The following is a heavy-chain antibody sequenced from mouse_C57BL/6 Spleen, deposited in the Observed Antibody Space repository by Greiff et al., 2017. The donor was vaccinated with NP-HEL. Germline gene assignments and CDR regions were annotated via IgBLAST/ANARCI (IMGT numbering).Heavy chain of an antibody. J-gene: IGHJ3*01. CDR2: IDPSDSYT. D-gene: IGHD1-1*01. CDR1: GYTFTSYW. V-gene: IGHV1-69*01. Sequence: VQLQQPGAELVMPGASVKLSCKASGYTFTSYWMHWVKQRPGQGLEWIGEIDPSDSYTNYNQKFKGKSTLTVDKSSSTAYMQLSSLTSEDSAVYYCARGAYGSSDWFAYWGQGTLVTVSA. CDR3: ARGAYGSSDWFAY.